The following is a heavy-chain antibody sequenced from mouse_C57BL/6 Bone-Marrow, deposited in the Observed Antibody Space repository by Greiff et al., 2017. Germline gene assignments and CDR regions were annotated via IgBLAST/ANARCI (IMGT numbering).Heavy chain of an antibody. V-gene: IGHV10-1*01. CDR1: GFSFNTYA. CDR3: VRHRYYYVWYFDV. Sequence: EVKLVESGGGLVQPKGSLKLSCAASGFSFNTYAMHWVRQAPGKGLEWVARIRSKSNNYATYYADSVKDRFTISRDDSESMLYLQMNNLKTEDTAMYYCVRHRYYYVWYFDVWGTGTTVTVSS. CDR2: IRSKSNNYAT. J-gene: IGHJ1*03. D-gene: IGHD1-1*01.